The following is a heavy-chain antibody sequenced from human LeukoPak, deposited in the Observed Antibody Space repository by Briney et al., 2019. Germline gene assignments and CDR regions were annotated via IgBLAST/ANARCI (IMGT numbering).Heavy chain of an antibody. CDR2: VSPGGST. CDR3: ARDGGTRLGFDP. V-gene: IGHV4-34*01. CDR1: SESSGGDD. J-gene: IGHJ5*02. D-gene: IGHD3-16*01. Sequence: SETLSLTCAMHSESSGGDDWTWIRQPPGKGLEWLGEVSPGGSTRYNPSLRSRVTISLDTSRSRFSLRLSSVTAVDTGVYYCARDGGTRLGFDPWGQGTLVTVSS.